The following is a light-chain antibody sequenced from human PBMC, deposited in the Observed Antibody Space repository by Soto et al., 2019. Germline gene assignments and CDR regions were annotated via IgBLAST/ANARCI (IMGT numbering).Light chain of an antibody. CDR1: QAIDSW. V-gene: IGKV1-12*01. CDR3: QQTLSFPPT. CDR2: TGS. Sequence: DIQMTPSPSSVSASVVDRVTITCRASQAIDSWLAWYQQKPGEAPKLLIFTGSLLHSGVPPRFSGSGSGTDFTLTISSLQPEDFATYYCQQTLSFPPTFGQGTKVDI. J-gene: IGKJ1*01.